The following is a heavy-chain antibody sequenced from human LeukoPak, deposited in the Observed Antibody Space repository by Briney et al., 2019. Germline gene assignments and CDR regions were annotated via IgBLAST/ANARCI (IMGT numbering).Heavy chain of an antibody. Sequence: PSETLSLTCTVSGGSISSYYWSWIRQPPGKGLEWIGYIYYSGGTDYNPSLKSRVTISVDTSKNQFSLKPTSVTAADTAVYYCTRISSETDFALDYWGQGTLVTVSS. V-gene: IGHV4-59*01. CDR3: TRISSETDFALDY. CDR1: GGSISSYY. J-gene: IGHJ4*02. CDR2: IYYSGGT. D-gene: IGHD3-3*01.